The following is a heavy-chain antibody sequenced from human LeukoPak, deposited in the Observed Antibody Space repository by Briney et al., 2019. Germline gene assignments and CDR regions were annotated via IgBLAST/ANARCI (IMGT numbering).Heavy chain of an antibody. CDR1: GFTFSSYS. CDR2: ISSSSSYI. D-gene: IGHD3-9*01. CDR3: ARLLDWRFDY. V-gene: IGHV3-21*01. J-gene: IGHJ4*02. Sequence: PGGSLRLSCAASGFTFSSYSMNWVRQAPGKGLEWVSSISSSSSYIYHADSVKGRFTISRDNAKNSLYLQMNSLRAEDTAVYYCARLLDWRFDYWGQGTLVTVSS.